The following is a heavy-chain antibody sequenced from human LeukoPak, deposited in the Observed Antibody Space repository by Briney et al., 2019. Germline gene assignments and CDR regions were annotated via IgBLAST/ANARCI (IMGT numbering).Heavy chain of an antibody. V-gene: IGHV4-39*01. Sequence: SETLSLTCTVSGGSISSRDYYWGWIRQPPGNGLEWIGSISYSGSTYYNPSLQSRVTISVDTSKNQFSLKLSSVTAADTAVYYCARRDYGSGSYYKNWYFDLWGRGTLVTVSS. J-gene: IGHJ2*01. CDR3: ARRDYGSGSYYKNWYFDL. CDR1: GGSISSRDYY. D-gene: IGHD3-10*01. CDR2: ISYSGST.